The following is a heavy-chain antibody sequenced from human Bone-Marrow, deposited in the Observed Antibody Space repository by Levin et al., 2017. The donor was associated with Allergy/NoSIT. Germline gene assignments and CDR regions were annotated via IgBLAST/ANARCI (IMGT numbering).Heavy chain of an antibody. J-gene: IGHJ6*03. V-gene: IGHV3-30*18. CDR2: ISYDGSNK. Sequence: GGSLRLSCAASGFTFSSYGMHWVRQAPGKGLEWVAVISYDGSNKYYADSVKGRFTISRDNSKNTLYLQMNSLRAEDTAVYYCAKVRYNWNDVGSYMDVWGKGTTVTVSS. D-gene: IGHD1-1*01. CDR3: AKVRYNWNDVGSYMDV. CDR1: GFTFSSYG.